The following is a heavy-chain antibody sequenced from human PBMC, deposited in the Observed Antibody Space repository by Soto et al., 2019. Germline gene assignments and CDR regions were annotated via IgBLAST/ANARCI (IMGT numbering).Heavy chain of an antibody. J-gene: IGHJ5*02. V-gene: IGHV3-30*02. Sequence: GGSLRLSCAASGFTFRDYYMSWIRQAPGKGLEWVSDISFDGSDKYYADSVKGRFTISRDDSTNTMYLQMNSLRPEDTAVYYCAKTSGYDYVWGSSGLDPWGQGTLVTVSS. CDR3: AKTSGYDYVWGSSGLDP. D-gene: IGHD3-16*01. CDR1: GFTFRDYY. CDR2: ISFDGSDK.